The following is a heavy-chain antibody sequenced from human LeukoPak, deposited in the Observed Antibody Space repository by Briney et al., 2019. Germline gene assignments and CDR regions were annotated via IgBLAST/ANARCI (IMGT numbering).Heavy chain of an antibody. V-gene: IGHV3-23*01. Sequence: PGGSLRLSCAASGFTFSSYAMSWVRQAPGKGLEWVSGISGSGGRTYHADSVKGRFTISRDNSKNTLYLQMNSLSAEDTAVYYCAKEGPFPNYGSGSYYFDYWGQGTLVTVSS. CDR3: AKEGPFPNYGSGSYYFDY. CDR2: ISGSGGRT. J-gene: IGHJ4*02. CDR1: GFTFSSYA. D-gene: IGHD3-10*01.